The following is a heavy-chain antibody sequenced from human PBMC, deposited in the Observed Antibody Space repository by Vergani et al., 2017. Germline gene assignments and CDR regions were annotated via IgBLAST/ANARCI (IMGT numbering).Heavy chain of an antibody. CDR1: NFIFSDFG. D-gene: IGHD4-11*01. V-gene: IGHV3-30*02. CDR2: IRFDGNKK. Sequence: QEELLQSGGGVVRPGESLTLSCVGSNFIFSDFGMHWVRQAPGKGLEWVAYIRFDGNKKDYAESLKGRFIISRDNSKKTLYLQMNSLRAEDTAVYYCAKDPSSPTVTSDYYYYYGMDVWGQGTTVTVSS. CDR3: AKDPSSPTVTSDYYYYYGMDV. J-gene: IGHJ6*02.